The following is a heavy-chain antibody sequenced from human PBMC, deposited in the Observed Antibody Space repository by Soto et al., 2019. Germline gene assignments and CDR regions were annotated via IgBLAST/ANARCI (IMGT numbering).Heavy chain of an antibody. V-gene: IGHV3-30*18. D-gene: IGHD3-10*01. CDR3: AKSRGVDNYYYGMDV. Sequence: QVQLMESGGGVVQPGGSLRLSCVVSGLSFGSYGMHWVRQDPGKGLEWVALISYDGSKKYYMDSVKGRFTISRDNSLGTLFLQMISLRPEDTAVYYCAKSRGVDNYYYGMDVWGQGTTVTVSS. CDR1: GLSFGSYG. J-gene: IGHJ6*02. CDR2: ISYDGSKK.